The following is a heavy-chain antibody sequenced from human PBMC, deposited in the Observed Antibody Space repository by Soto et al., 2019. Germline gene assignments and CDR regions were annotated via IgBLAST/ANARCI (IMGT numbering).Heavy chain of an antibody. D-gene: IGHD3-3*02. CDR1: GGTFSNSA. V-gene: IGHV1-69*12. Sequence: QVQLEQSGAEVKKPGSSVKVSCKASGGTFSNSAISWVRQAPGQGLEWMGGIMPVFRTPDYAQKFQGRVTITADESTSTAYLELSGLRSDDTAVYFCASDKDRPQLGGNYYYILDVWGQGNTVTVSS. CDR3: ASDKDRPQLGGNYYYILDV. CDR2: IMPVFRTP. J-gene: IGHJ6*02.